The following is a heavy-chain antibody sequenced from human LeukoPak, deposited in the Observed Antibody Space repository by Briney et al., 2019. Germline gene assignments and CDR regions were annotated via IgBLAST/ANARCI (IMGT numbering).Heavy chain of an antibody. D-gene: IGHD3-10*01. CDR1: GFTVSSNY. J-gene: IGHJ4*02. V-gene: IGHV3-66*01. Sequence: GGSLRLSCAASGFTVSSNYMSWVRQAPGKGLEWVSVIYSGGSTYYADSVKGRFTISRDNSKNTLYLQMNSLRAEDMAVYYCARAPTPRGVIPYYFDYWGQGTLVTVSS. CDR3: ARAPTPRGVIPYYFDY. CDR2: IYSGGST.